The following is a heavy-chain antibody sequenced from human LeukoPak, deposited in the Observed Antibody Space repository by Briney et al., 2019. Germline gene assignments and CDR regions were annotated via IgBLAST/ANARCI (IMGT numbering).Heavy chain of an antibody. CDR2: IWYDGSNK. J-gene: IGHJ6*02. CDR3: AREGITMVRGVKAFYGMDV. D-gene: IGHD3-10*01. CDR1: GFTFSSYG. V-gene: IGHV3-33*01. Sequence: PGRSLRLSCAASGFTFSSYGMHWVRQAPGKGLEWVAVIWYDGSNKYYADSVKGRFTISRDNSKNTLYLQMNSLRAEDTAVCYCAREGITMVRGVKAFYGMDVWGQGTTVTVSS.